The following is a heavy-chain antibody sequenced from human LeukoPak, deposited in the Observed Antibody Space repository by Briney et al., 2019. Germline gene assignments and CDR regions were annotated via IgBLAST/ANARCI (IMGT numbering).Heavy chain of an antibody. V-gene: IGHV3-15*01. Sequence: PGGSLRLSCAASGFTFSNAWMSWVRQAPGKGLEWVGRIKSKTDGATTDYAAPVKGRFTISRDDSKSTLYLQMNSLKTEDTAVYYCTTQASLDGYPDWGQGTLVTVSS. D-gene: IGHD5-24*01. CDR2: IKSKTDGATT. CDR3: TTQASLDGYPD. CDR1: GFTFSNAW. J-gene: IGHJ4*02.